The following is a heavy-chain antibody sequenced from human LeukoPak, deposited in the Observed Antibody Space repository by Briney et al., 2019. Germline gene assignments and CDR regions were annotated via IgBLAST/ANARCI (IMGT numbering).Heavy chain of an antibody. J-gene: IGHJ4*02. V-gene: IGHV3-7*03. CDR2: IKQDGSER. CDR3: AKDTRYDSSGYFDY. Sequence: PGGSLRLSCAASGFTFSGFSMSWVRQSPTKGLEWVANIKQDGSERYYVDSVKGRFTISRDNAKNSLSLQMNSLRAEDTALYYCAKDTRYDSSGYFDYWGQGTLVTVSS. CDR1: GFTFSGFS. D-gene: IGHD3-22*01.